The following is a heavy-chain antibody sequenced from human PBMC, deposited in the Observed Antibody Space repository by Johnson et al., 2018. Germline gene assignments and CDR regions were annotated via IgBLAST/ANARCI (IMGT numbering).Heavy chain of an antibody. D-gene: IGHD5-24*01. Sequence: VQLVESGGGLVQPGGSLRLSCAASGFTFSSYAMSWVRQAPGKGLEWVSAISGSGGSTYYADSVKGRFTISRDNSKNTLYLQMNSLRAEDTAVYYCATSREGYNTVRDAFDIWGQGTMVTVSS. CDR2: ISGSGGST. CDR1: GFTFSSYA. CDR3: ATSREGYNTVRDAFDI. V-gene: IGHV3-23*04. J-gene: IGHJ3*02.